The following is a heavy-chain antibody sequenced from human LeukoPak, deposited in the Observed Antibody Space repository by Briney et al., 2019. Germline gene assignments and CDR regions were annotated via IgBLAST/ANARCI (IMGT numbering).Heavy chain of an antibody. D-gene: IGHD6-13*01. J-gene: IGHJ4*02. CDR2: IYTSGST. V-gene: IGHV4-61*02. CDR3: ASYSSSWYDDY. CDR1: GGSISSGSYY. Sequence: SQTLSLTCTVSGGSISSGSYYWSWIRQPAGKGLEWIGRIYTSGSTNYNPSLKSRVTISVDTSKNQFSLKLSSVTAADTAVYYCASYSSSWYDDYWGQGTLVTVSS.